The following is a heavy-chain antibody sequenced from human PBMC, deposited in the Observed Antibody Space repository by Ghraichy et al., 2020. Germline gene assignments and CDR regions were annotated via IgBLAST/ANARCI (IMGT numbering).Heavy chain of an antibody. CDR2: IYYSGST. CDR1: GGSISSYY. CDR3: ARERRDLVSVYQFNY. D-gene: IGHD5/OR15-5a*01. Sequence: ESLNISCTVSGGSISSYYWSWIRQPPGKGLEWIGYIYYSGSTNYNPSLKSRVTISVDTSKNQFSLKLSSVTSADTAVYDCARERRDLVSVYQFNYWGQITLVTFSS. V-gene: IGHV4-59*01. J-gene: IGHJ4*02.